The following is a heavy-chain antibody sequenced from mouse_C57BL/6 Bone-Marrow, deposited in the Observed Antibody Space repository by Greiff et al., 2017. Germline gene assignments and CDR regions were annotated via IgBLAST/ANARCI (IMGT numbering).Heavy chain of an antibody. V-gene: IGHV1-69*01. D-gene: IGHD1-1*01. CDR1: GYTFTSYW. J-gene: IGHJ3*01. Sequence: VKLQQPGAELVMPGASVQLSCKASGYTFTSYWMHWVKQRPGQGLEWIGEIDPSDSYTNYNQKFKGKSTLTVDKSSSTAYMQLSSLTSEDSAVYYCSRRVYYGFAYWGQGTLVTVSA. CDR3: SRRVYYGFAY. CDR2: IDPSDSYT.